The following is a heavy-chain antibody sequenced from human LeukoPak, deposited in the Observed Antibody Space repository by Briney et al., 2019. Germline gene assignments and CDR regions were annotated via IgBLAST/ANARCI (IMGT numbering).Heavy chain of an antibody. CDR3: ARHEEDNWNYGAFDY. CDR2: IYYSGST. J-gene: IGHJ4*02. D-gene: IGHD1-7*01. CDR1: GGSIGSSSYY. V-gene: IGHV4-39*01. Sequence: SETLSLTCTVSGGSIGSSSYYWGWIRQPPGKGLEWIGSIYYSGSTYYNPSLKSRVTISVDTSKNQFSLKLSSVTAADTAVYYCARHEEDNWNYGAFDYWGQGTLVTVSS.